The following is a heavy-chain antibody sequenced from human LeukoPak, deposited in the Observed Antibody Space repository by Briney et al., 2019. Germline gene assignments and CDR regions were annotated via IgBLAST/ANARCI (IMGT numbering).Heavy chain of an antibody. D-gene: IGHD2-15*01. Sequence: ASVKVSCKASGGTFSSYAISWVRQAPGQGLEWMGGIIPIFGTANYAQKFQGRGTITADESTSTAYMELSSLRSEDTAVYYCARVVVASNSYFDYWGQGTLVTVSS. J-gene: IGHJ4*02. CDR3: ARVVVASNSYFDY. V-gene: IGHV1-69*13. CDR2: IIPIFGTA. CDR1: GGTFSSYA.